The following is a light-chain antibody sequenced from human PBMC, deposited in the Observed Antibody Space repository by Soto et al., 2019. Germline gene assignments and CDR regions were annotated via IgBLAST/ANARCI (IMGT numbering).Light chain of an antibody. CDR3: LLSYSGAWV. V-gene: IGLV7-46*01. CDR1: TGAVTSGHY. J-gene: IGLJ3*02. Sequence: QAVVTQEPSLTVSPGGTVTLTCGSSTGAVTSGHYPYWFQQKPGQAPRTLIYDTYNKHSWTPARFSGSLLGGKAALTLSGAQPEDEADYYCLLSYSGAWVFGGGTKLTVL. CDR2: DTY.